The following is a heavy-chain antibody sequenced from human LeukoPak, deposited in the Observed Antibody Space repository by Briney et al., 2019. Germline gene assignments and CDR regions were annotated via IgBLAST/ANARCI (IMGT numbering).Heavy chain of an antibody. Sequence: SETLSLTCTVSGGSISSSSYYWGWIRQPPGKGLESIGTIYYSGSTYYNPSLKSRVTISVDTSKNQFSLSMSSVTAADTAVYYCARPPPGERRYFDYWGQGTLVTVSS. CDR3: ARPPPGERRYFDY. V-gene: IGHV4-39*07. J-gene: IGHJ4*02. D-gene: IGHD4-17*01. CDR2: IYYSGST. CDR1: GGSISSSSYY.